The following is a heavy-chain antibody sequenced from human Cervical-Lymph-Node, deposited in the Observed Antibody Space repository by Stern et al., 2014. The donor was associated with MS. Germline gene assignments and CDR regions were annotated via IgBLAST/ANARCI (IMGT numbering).Heavy chain of an antibody. CDR1: GFTFSDYA. CDR3: VRVENGDRNEY. D-gene: IGHD2-21*02. V-gene: IGHV3-30*01. J-gene: IGHJ4*02. Sequence: MQLVESGGGVVQPGRSLRLSCAASGFTFSDYALHWVRQAPGKGLEWVAVISYNGGNKYYADSVKGRFTISRDNSKSTLFLQMNSLRADDTAVYYCVRVENGDRNEYWGQGTLVTVSS. CDR2: ISYNGGNK.